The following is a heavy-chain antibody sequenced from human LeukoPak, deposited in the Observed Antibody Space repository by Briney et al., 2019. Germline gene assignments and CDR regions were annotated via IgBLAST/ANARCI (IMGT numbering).Heavy chain of an antibody. J-gene: IGHJ6*03. D-gene: IGHD4-11*01. Sequence: PSETLSLTCTVSGGSISNYYWSWIRQPPGKGLEWIGYIYYSGSTNYNPSLKSRVTISVDTSKNQFSLELSSVTAADTAVYYSARGHDYSNYYYYYMDVWGKGTTVTVSS. V-gene: IGHV4-59*01. CDR3: ARGHDYSNYYYYYMDV. CDR2: IYYSGST. CDR1: GGSISNYY.